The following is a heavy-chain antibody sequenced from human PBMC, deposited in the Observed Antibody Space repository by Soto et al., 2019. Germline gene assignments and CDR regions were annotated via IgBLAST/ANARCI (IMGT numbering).Heavy chain of an antibody. CDR3: ARDHHDTWGGSDALDI. V-gene: IGHV3-7*01. J-gene: IGHJ3*02. CDR1: GFIFSNYW. Sequence: EVQLVESGGGLVQPGGSLRLSCAASGFIFSNYWMNWVRQAPGKGLEWVANINQGGSEKYYVDSVKGRFTISRDNAKNSLHLQMDSLIVEDTAVYYYARDHHDTWGGSDALDIWGQGTMVIVSS. D-gene: IGHD3-16*01. CDR2: INQGGSEK.